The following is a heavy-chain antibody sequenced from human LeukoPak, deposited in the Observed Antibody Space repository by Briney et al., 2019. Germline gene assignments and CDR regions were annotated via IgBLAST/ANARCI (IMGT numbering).Heavy chain of an antibody. CDR1: GFTFSSYG. CDR2: ISYDGSNK. V-gene: IGHV3-30*18. CDR3: AKESSSMVNLYFDY. Sequence: GGSLRLSCAASGFTFSSYGMHWVRQAPGKGLEWVAVISYDGSNKYYADSVKGRFTISRDNSKNTLYLQMNSLRAEDTAVYYCAKESSSMVNLYFDYWGQGTLVTVSS. D-gene: IGHD3-10*01. J-gene: IGHJ4*02.